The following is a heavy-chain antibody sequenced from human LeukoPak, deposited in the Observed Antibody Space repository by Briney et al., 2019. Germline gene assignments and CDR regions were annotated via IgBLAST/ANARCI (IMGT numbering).Heavy chain of an antibody. J-gene: IGHJ6*03. CDR1: GGSISSYY. V-gene: IGHV4-59*01. CDR3: ARVTYGSSPDYYYYYYMDV. CDR2: IYYSGST. Sequence: SETLSLICTVSGGSISSYYWSWIRQPPGKGLEWIGYIYYSGSTNYNPSLKSRVTISVDTSKNQFSLKLSSVTAADTAVYYCARVTYGSSPDYYYYYYMDVRGKGTTVTVSS. D-gene: IGHD6-13*01.